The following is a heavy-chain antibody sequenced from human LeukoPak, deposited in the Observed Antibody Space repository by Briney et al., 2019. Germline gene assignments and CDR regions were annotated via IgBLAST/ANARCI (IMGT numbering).Heavy chain of an antibody. CDR1: GYSISSGYY. J-gene: IGHJ6*03. D-gene: IGHD3-22*01. V-gene: IGHV4-38-2*02. CDR3: AGRDYYDSSGYYFDYYYMDV. CDR2: IYHSGST. Sequence: SETLSLTCTVSGYSISSGYYWGWIRQPPGKGLEWIGSIYHSGSTYYNPSLKSRVTISVDTSKNQFSLKLSSVTAADTAAYYCAGRDYYDSSGYYFDYYYMDVWGKGTTVTVSS.